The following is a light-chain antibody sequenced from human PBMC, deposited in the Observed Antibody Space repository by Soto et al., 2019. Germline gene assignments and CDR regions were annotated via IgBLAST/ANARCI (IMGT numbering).Light chain of an antibody. J-gene: IGKJ2*01. Sequence: EVVMTQSPATLSVSPGERATLSCRASESVSRNLAWYQQKPGQAPRLLIYDASTRATGIPDRFSGGGSGTEFTLTISSLQSEDFATYFCQQNYNTPPYTFGQGTKVDIK. CDR3: QQNYNTPPYT. CDR2: DAS. CDR1: ESVSRN. V-gene: IGKV3-15*01.